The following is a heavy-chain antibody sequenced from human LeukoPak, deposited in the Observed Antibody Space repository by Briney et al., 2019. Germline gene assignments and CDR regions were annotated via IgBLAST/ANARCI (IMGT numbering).Heavy chain of an antibody. Sequence: SVKVSCKASGGTFSSYAISWVRQAPGQGLEWMGGIIPIFGTANYAQKFQGRVTITTDESTSTAYMELSSLRSEDTAVYYCARSSQTGFITIFGVSLYYWGQGTLVTVSS. D-gene: IGHD3-3*01. V-gene: IGHV1-69*05. CDR3: ARSSQTGFITIFGVSLYY. J-gene: IGHJ4*02. CDR1: GGTFSSYA. CDR2: IIPIFGTA.